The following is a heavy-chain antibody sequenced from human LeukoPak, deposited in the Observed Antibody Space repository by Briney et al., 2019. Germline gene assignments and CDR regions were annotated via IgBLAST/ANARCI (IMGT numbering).Heavy chain of an antibody. CDR2: IYHSGYT. V-gene: IGHV4-30-2*06. D-gene: IGHD3-3*01. CDR1: GGPIRSAGYY. CDR3: VRGHSILGVEARFDP. Sequence: SQTLSLTCNVSGGPIRSAGYYWSWIRQSPGRGLEWIGYIYHSGYTTYNPSLQTRVTMSIDTSKNEFSLTLPSVTTADTAVYYCVRGHSILGVEARFDPWGQGALVTVSS. J-gene: IGHJ5*02.